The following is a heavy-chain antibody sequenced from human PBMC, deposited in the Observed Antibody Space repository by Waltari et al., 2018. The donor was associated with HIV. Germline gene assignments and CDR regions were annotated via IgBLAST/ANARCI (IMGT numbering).Heavy chain of an antibody. Sequence: QVQLVQSGAEVKKPGASVKVSCKASGSTFTSYDINWVRQATGQGLEWMGWMNPNSGNTGYAQKFQGRVTMTRDTSISTAYMELSSLRSDDTAVYYCARALGRGYCSSTSCFFDYWGQGPLVTVSS. CDR2: MNPNSGNT. J-gene: IGHJ4*02. D-gene: IGHD2-2*01. CDR3: ARALGRGYCSSTSCFFDY. CDR1: GSTFTSYD. V-gene: IGHV1-8*01.